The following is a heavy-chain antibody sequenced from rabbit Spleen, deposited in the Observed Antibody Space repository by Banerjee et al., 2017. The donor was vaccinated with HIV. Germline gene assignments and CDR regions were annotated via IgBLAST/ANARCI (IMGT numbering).Heavy chain of an antibody. CDR2: IVPIFGVT. CDR3: ARDGAGGSYFAL. Sequence: QEQLVESGGGLVQPGGSLKLSCKASGFDFSTYSMSWVRQAPGKGLEWIGYIVPIFGVTYYANWVNGRFTISSHDAQNTVLLQMTSLTAADTATYFCARDGAGGSYFALWGQGTLVTVS. D-gene: IGHD8-1*01. V-gene: IGHV1S47*01. CDR1: GFDFSTYS. J-gene: IGHJ3*01.